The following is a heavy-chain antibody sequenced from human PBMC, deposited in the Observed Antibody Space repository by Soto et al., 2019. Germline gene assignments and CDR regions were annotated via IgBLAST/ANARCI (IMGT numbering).Heavy chain of an antibody. V-gene: IGHV5-10-1*01. D-gene: IGHD6-19*01. CDR1: GYSFTSYW. CDR3: ARGAGISPSHYYYCMDV. J-gene: IGHJ6*02. CDR2: IDPSDSYT. Sequence: GESLKISCKGSGYSFTSYWISWVRQMPGKGLEWMGRIDPSDSYTNYSPSFQGHVTISADKSISTAYLQWSSLKASDTAMYYCARGAGISPSHYYYCMDVWGQGTTVTVSS.